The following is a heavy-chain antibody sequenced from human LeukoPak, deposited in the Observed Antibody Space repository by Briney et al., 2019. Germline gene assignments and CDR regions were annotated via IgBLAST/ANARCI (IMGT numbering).Heavy chain of an antibody. J-gene: IGHJ3*02. CDR1: GYTFTDYY. CDR2: ISPNSGGT. CDR3: ARDLKGYGDYANDAFDI. D-gene: IGHD4-17*01. V-gene: IGHV1-2*02. Sequence: ASVKVSCKASGYTFTDYYIHWVRQAPGQGLEWMGWISPNSGGTKYAQKFQGRVTMTRDTSISTVYMELSRLRSDDTAVYYCARDLKGYGDYANDAFDIWGQGTMVTVSS.